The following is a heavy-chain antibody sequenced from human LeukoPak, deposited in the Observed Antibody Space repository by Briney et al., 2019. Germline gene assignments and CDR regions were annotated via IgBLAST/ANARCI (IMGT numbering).Heavy chain of an antibody. V-gene: IGHV1-8*03. CDR1: GYTFTSYD. CDR3: ARRAEDNSYYYYMDV. Sequence: ASVKVSCKASGYTFTSYDINWVRQVTGQGLEWMGWMNPKSGNTGYAQKFQGRVAITRNTSISTAYMEVSSLRYEDTAVYYCARRAEDNSYYYYMDVWGKGTTVTVSS. CDR2: MNPKSGNT. J-gene: IGHJ6*03.